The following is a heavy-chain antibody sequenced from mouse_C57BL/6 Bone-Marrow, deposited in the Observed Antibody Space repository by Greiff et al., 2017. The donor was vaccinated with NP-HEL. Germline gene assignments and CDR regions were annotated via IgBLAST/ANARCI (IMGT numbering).Heavy chain of an antibody. CDR1: GYTFTSYW. D-gene: IGHD3-3*01. CDR3: AREGDSLFAY. J-gene: IGHJ3*01. V-gene: IGHV1-69*01. CDR2: IDPSDSYT. Sequence: QVQLQQPGAELVMPGASVKLSCKASGYTFTSYWMHWVKQRPGQGLEWIGEIDPSDSYTNYNQKSKGKSTLTVDKSSSTAYMQLSSLTSEDSAVYYCAREGDSLFAYWGQGTLVTVSA.